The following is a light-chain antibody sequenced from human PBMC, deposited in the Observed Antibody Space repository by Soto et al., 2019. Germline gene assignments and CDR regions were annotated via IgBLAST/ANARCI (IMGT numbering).Light chain of an antibody. CDR3: QQYGSPPQA. V-gene: IGKV3-20*01. Sequence: EIGLTQSPCTLSLSPGERATLSCRASQSVSSSYLAWYQQKPGQAPRLLIYGASSRATGIPDRFSGSGSGTDFTLTISRLEPEDFAVYYCQQYGSPPQAFGQGTKVEIK. CDR1: QSVSSSY. J-gene: IGKJ1*01. CDR2: GAS.